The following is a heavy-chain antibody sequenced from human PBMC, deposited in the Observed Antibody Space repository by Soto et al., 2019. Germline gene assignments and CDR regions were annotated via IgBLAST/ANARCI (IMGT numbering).Heavy chain of an antibody. CDR3: ARALGYCTSTTCRPHFDF. Sequence: SQTLSLTCAVSGDSVSSNSAAWNWIRQSPSRGLHWLGRTYYRSKWYNDYSVSVKSRITINPDTSKNQFSLHLNSVTPEDTAVYYCARALGYCTSTTCRPHFDFWGQGTLVTVSS. V-gene: IGHV6-1*01. CDR2: TYYRSKWYN. D-gene: IGHD2-2*01. J-gene: IGHJ4*02. CDR1: GDSVSSNSAA.